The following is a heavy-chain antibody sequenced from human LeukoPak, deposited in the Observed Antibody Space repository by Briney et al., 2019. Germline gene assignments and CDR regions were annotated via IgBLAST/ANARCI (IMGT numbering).Heavy chain of an antibody. CDR3: ARLPDYYSRHGAPG. CDR1: GGSFSGYY. Sequence: SETLSLTCAVYGGSFSGYYWSWIRQPPAKGLEWIGEINHYGSTNYNPSLKSRITISVDTSKNQFSLKPSSVTAADTAVYYCARLPDYYSRHGAPGWGQGTLVTVSS. CDR2: INHYGST. V-gene: IGHV4-34*01. D-gene: IGHD3-10*01. J-gene: IGHJ4*02.